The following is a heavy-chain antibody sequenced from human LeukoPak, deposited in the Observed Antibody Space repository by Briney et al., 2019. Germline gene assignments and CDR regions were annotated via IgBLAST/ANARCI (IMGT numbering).Heavy chain of an antibody. CDR3: ARDPTGTIYFDY. CDR2: ISSSSSYI. Sequence: GGSLGLSCAASGFTFSSYKMNWVRQAPGKGLGWVSSISSSSSYIYYADSVKGRFTISRDNAKNSLYLQMNSLRAEDTAVYYCARDPTGTIYFDYWGQGTLVTVSS. D-gene: IGHD1/OR15-1a*01. J-gene: IGHJ4*02. CDR1: GFTFSSYK. V-gene: IGHV3-21*01.